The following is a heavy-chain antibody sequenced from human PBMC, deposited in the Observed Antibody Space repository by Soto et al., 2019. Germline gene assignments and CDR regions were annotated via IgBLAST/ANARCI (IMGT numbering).Heavy chain of an antibody. CDR3: VRDMQLWRLDS. Sequence: SETLSLSCAVYGGYFSGYFWSWIRQPPGKGLEWIGEINHSGSTNYNPSLKSRVTISVDTSKNQFSLKLSSVTAEDTAVYYCVRDMQLWRLDSWGQGTLVTVSS. CDR2: INHSGST. D-gene: IGHD2-15*01. J-gene: IGHJ4*02. CDR1: GGYFSGYF. V-gene: IGHV4-34*01.